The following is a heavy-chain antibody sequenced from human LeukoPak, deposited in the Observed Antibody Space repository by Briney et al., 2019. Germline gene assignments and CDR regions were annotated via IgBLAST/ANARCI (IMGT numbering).Heavy chain of an antibody. CDR3: ARGREPGDAFDI. J-gene: IGHJ3*02. V-gene: IGHV3-33*01. CDR2: IWYDGSNK. CDR1: GFTFSSYG. D-gene: IGHD1-14*01. Sequence: GGSLRLSCAASGFTFSSYGMHWVRQAPGKGLEWVAVIWYDGSNKYYADSVKGRFTISRDNSKNTLYLQMNSLGAEDTAVYYCARGREPGDAFDIWGQGTMVTVSS.